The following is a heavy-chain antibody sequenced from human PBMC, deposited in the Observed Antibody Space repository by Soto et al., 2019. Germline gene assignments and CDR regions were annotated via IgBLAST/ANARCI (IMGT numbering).Heavy chain of an antibody. J-gene: IGHJ4*02. CDR2: IYYSGST. D-gene: IGHD1-26*01. Sequence: QLQLQESGPGLVKPSETLSLTCTDSGGSISSSSYYWGWIRQPPGKGLEWIGSIYYSGSTYYNPSLKSRVTISVDTSKNQFSLKLSSVTAADTAVYYCARGRLRPDGIDYWGQGTLVTVSS. CDR3: ARGRLRPDGIDY. CDR1: GGSISSSSYY. V-gene: IGHV4-39*01.